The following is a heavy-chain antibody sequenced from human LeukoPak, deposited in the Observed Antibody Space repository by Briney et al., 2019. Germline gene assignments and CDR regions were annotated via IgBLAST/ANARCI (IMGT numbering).Heavy chain of an antibody. V-gene: IGHV3-53*01. Sequence: PGGSLRLSCAASGFTVSSNYMSWVRQAPGKGLEWVSGIYSGGSTYYADSVKGRFAISRDNSKNTLYLQMNSLRAEDTAVYYCASSGVYYYDSSGYSEYFQHWGQGTLVTVSS. J-gene: IGHJ1*01. D-gene: IGHD3-22*01. CDR2: IYSGGST. CDR1: GFTVSSNY. CDR3: ASSGVYYYDSSGYSEYFQH.